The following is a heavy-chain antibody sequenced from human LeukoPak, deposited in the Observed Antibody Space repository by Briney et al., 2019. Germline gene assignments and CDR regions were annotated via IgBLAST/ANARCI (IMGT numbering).Heavy chain of an antibody. CDR2: ISGSGGST. Sequence: PGGSLRLSCAASGFTFSSYAMSWARQAPGKGLEWVSAISGSGGSTYYADSVKGRFTISRDNSKNTLYLQMNSLRAEDTAVYYCAKVKVGATTKKYYFDPWGQGTLLTVSS. D-gene: IGHD1-26*01. CDR3: AKVKVGATTKKYYFDP. CDR1: GFTFSSYA. V-gene: IGHV3-23*01. J-gene: IGHJ4*02.